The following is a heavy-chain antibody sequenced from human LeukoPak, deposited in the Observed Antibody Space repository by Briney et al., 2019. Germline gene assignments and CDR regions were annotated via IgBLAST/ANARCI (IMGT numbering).Heavy chain of an antibody. Sequence: TSETLSLTCSVSVPPFGPSAYSGAWFGQPPGKGRRWIGSIYYSGSTYYNASLKSRVTISIDTSKNQFSLRLSSVTAADTAVYYCAKSGGYGLIDYWGQGTLVTVSS. D-gene: IGHD1-26*01. CDR2: IYYSGST. V-gene: IGHV4-39*01. J-gene: IGHJ4*02. CDR1: VPPFGPSAYS. CDR3: AKSGGYGLIDY.